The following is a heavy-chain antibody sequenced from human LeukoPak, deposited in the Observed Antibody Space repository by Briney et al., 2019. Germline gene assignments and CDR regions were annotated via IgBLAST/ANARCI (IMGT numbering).Heavy chain of an antibody. J-gene: IGHJ3*02. CDR2: IKQDGSEK. Sequence: GGPLKLPCAPSGFTFRGYGWPGFGRAPGKGREGGANIKQDGSEKHYVDSVKGRFTISRDNAKNSLYLQMNSLRAEDTAVYYCARDPTYGVDAFDIWGQGTMVTVSS. CDR3: ARDPTYGVDAFDI. V-gene: IGHV3-7*01. D-gene: IGHD4-17*01. CDR1: GFTFRGYG.